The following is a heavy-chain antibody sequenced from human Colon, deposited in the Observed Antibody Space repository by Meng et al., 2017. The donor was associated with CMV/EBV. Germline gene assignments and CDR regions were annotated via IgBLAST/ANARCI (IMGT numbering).Heavy chain of an antibody. J-gene: IGHJ4*02. Sequence: GGSLRLSCAASGFTFSNYWMTWLRQAPGRGLELVAHIKEDGSEKYFVGSVKGRFTISRDNAKNSLYLQMNSLRAEDTAVYYCARPRDGYSPFDLWGQGTLVTVSS. CDR2: IKEDGSEK. CDR1: GFTFSNYW. V-gene: IGHV3-7*01. CDR3: ARPRDGYSPFDL. D-gene: IGHD5-18*01.